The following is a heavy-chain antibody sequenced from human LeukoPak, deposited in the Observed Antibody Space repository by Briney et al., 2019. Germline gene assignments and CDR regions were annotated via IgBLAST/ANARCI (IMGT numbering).Heavy chain of an antibody. Sequence: GASVKVSCKASGYTFTSYGISWVRQAPGQGLEWMGWISAYNGNTNYAQKLQGRVTTTTDTSTSTAYMELRSLRSDDTAVYYCAREIRLGATRSGDAFDIWGQGTMVTVSS. V-gene: IGHV1-18*01. CDR1: GYTFTSYG. CDR2: ISAYNGNT. J-gene: IGHJ3*02. CDR3: AREIRLGATRSGDAFDI. D-gene: IGHD1-26*01.